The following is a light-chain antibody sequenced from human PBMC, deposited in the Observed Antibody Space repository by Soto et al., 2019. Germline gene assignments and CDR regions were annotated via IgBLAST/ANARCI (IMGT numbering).Light chain of an antibody. CDR1: SSNIGSNY. CDR2: SNN. Sequence: VLTQPPSASGTPGQRVTISCSGSSSNIGSNYVYWYQQLPGTAPKLLIYSNNQRPSGVPDRFSGSKSGTSASLAISGLRSEDEADYYCAAWDDSLSAFYVFGTGTKVTVL. J-gene: IGLJ1*01. V-gene: IGLV1-47*02. CDR3: AAWDDSLSAFYV.